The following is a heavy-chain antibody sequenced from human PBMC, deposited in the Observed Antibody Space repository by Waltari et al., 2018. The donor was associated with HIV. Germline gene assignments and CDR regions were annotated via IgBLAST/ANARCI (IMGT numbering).Heavy chain of an antibody. J-gene: IGHJ5*02. CDR2: IGGTGHTT. CDR3: VKADSGGYH. CDR1: GFIFSTYA. Sequence: EIQLLESGGGVVQPGGSLRLSCSASGFIFSTYAMAWVRQAAGEGVEWGSAIGGTGHTTHYADPVKGRFTISRDNSQNKVFLQLNSLRVDDTAKYYCVKADSGGYHWGPGTLVSVSS. D-gene: IGHD1-26*01. V-gene: IGHV3-23*01.